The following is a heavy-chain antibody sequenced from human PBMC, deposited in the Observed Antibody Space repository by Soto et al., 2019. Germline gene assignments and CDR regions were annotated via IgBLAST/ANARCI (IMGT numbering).Heavy chain of an antibody. D-gene: IGHD2-2*01. V-gene: IGHV3-30*18. CDR1: GFTFSSYG. CDR3: AKDQDIVVVPAAMPDY. Sequence: GGSLRLSCAASGFTFSSYGMHWVRQAPGKGLEWVAVISYDGSNKYYADSVKGRFTISRDNSKNTLYLQMNSLRAEDTAVYYCAKDQDIVVVPAAMPDYWGQGTLVTVSS. CDR2: ISYDGSNK. J-gene: IGHJ4*02.